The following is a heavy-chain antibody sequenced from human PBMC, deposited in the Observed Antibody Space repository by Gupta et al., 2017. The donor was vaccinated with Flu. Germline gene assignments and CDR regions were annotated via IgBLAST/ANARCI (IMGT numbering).Heavy chain of an antibody. CDR2: ISGNSGNR. V-gene: IGHV3-9*01. Sequence: DMDRVRHHAGKGLEWFAGISGNSGNRGYAQAWKGRYTISTENAKNSWYLGIKSLSVEEKDFYFCARGSHHTMSTRQAFDFWGHGSLVTVSS. D-gene: IGHD3-3*01. J-gene: IGHJ4*01. CDR1: D. CDR3: ARGSHHTMSTRQAFDF.